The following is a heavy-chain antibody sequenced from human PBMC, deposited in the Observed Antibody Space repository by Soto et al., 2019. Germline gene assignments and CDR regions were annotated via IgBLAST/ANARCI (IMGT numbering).Heavy chain of an antibody. Sequence: PGGSLRLSCAASGFTFSNAWMSWVRQAPGKGLEWVGRIKSKTDGGTTDYAAPVKGRFTISRDDSKNTLYLQMNSLKTEDTAVYYCTTGYCTNGVCYSTYYYYYMDVWGKGTTVTVS. J-gene: IGHJ6*03. V-gene: IGHV3-15*01. CDR2: IKSKTDGGTT. D-gene: IGHD2-8*01. CDR1: GFTFSNAW. CDR3: TTGYCTNGVCYSTYYYYYMDV.